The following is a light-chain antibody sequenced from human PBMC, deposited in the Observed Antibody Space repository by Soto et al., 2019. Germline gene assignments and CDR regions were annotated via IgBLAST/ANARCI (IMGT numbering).Light chain of an antibody. CDR3: QQYYSTPWT. CDR1: QSVLYRSNNKNY. J-gene: IGKJ1*01. CDR2: WAS. Sequence: DIVMTQSPDSLAVSLGERATINCTSSQSVLYRSNNKNYLAWYQQKPGQPPKLLIYWASTRESGVPDRFSGSGSGTDFTLTISSLQAEDVAVYYCQQYYSTPWTFGQGTKVDIK. V-gene: IGKV4-1*01.